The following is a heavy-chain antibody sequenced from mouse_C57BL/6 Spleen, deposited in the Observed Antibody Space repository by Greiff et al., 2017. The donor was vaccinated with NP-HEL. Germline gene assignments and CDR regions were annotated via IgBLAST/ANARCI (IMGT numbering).Heavy chain of an antibody. J-gene: IGHJ1*03. D-gene: IGHD1-1*01. V-gene: IGHV1-62-2*01. CDR2: FYPGGGSI. CDR3: ARHEDHGYYYGNSIIV. Sequence: QVQLQQSGAELVKPGASVKLSCAASGYTFTEYTIHWVKQRSGQGIEWIGCFYPGGGSIKYNEKFKDKATLTADKSSNTVYMELSRLKSEDSAVYICARHEDHGYYYGNSIIVWGTGTTVTVSS. CDR1: GYTFTEYT.